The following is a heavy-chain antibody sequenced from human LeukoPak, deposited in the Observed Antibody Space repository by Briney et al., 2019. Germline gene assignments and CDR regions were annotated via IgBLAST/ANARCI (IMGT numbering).Heavy chain of an antibody. J-gene: IGHJ6*02. CDR3: ARDFRGYYYYGMDV. Sequence: GGSLRLSCAAFGFTFSSYGMHWVRQAPGKGLEWVAVIWYDGSNKYYADSVKGRFTISRDNSKNTLYLQMNSLRAEDTAVYYCARDFRGYYYYGMDVWGQGTTVTVSS. CDR1: GFTFSSYG. V-gene: IGHV3-33*01. CDR2: IWYDGSNK.